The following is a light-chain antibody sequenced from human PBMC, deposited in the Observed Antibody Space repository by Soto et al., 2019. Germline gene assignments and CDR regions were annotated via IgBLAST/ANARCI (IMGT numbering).Light chain of an antibody. J-gene: IGLJ3*02. CDR2: DNN. CDR1: NSNIGSNT. V-gene: IGLV1-44*01. Sequence: HSVLTQPPSASGTPGQTVAISCSGSNSNIGSNTVNWYQLFPGTAPKLLIYDNNQRPSGVPDRFSGSKSDTSASLAISGLLSDDESDYYCAAWDDSLNGWVFGGGTKLTVL. CDR3: AAWDDSLNGWV.